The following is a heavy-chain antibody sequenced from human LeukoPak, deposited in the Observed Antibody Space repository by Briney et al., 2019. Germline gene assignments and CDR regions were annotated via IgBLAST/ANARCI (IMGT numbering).Heavy chain of an antibody. CDR3: ARELWVPEY. Sequence: GDSLRLSCAASGFTFTKYWMTWVRQAPGKGLEWVGNIKQDGSDKNYMDSVKGRFTISRDNTKNSVYLQMSSLRAEDTAVYYCARELWVPEYWGQGTLVTVSS. V-gene: IGHV3-7*01. CDR2: IKQDGSDK. D-gene: IGHD1-14*01. J-gene: IGHJ4*02. CDR1: GFTFTKYW.